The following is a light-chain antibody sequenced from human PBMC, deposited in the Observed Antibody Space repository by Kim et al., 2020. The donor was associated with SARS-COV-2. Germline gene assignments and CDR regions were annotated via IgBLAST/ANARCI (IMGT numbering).Light chain of an antibody. Sequence: VPPRQTASITCAGDKLGDKDACWYQQKPGPSPVLVIYQDSKRPSGIPGRFSGSNAGNTATLTISGTQAMDEADYYCQAWDSSIWVFGGGTQLTVL. CDR2: QDS. CDR3: QAWDSSIWV. J-gene: IGLJ3*02. V-gene: IGLV3-1*01. CDR1: KLGDKD.